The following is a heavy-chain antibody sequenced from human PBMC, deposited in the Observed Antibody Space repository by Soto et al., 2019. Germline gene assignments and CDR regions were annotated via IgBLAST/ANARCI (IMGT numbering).Heavy chain of an antibody. CDR1: VDSVSSNSDV. J-gene: IGHJ6*02. CDR3: ARQHSSDSFYDGMDV. Sequence: PTLSLPCALSVDSVSSNSDVWNWSRQSPSRGLEWLGRTHYRSRCYNDYAVSVKSRITITPDTSKTQFSLQLNSLTPEDTAVYYCARQHSSDSFYDGMDVWGQGTTVPVSS. CDR2: THYRSRCYN. D-gene: IGHD5-18*01. V-gene: IGHV6-1*01.